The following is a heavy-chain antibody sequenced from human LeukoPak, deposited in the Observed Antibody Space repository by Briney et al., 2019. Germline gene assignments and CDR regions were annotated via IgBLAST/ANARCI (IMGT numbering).Heavy chain of an antibody. CDR3: ARGQVGRAARVVGWYYYYMDV. J-gene: IGHJ6*03. D-gene: IGHD2-15*01. V-gene: IGHV4-59*11. Sequence: SETLSLTCTVSGGSISSHYWSWIRQPPGKGLEWIGYIYYSGSTNYNPSLKSRVTISVDTSKNQFSLKVRSVTAADTAVYYCARGQVGRAARVVGWYYYYMDVWGKGTTVTVSS. CDR1: GGSISSHY. CDR2: IYYSGST.